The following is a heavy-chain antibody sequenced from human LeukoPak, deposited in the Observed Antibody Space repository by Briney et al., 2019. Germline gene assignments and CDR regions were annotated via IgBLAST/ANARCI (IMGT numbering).Heavy chain of an antibody. V-gene: IGHV3-30*03. J-gene: IGHJ4*02. CDR3: ARVDWEGSGSYYFDY. D-gene: IGHD1-26*01. CDR1: GFTFSSYG. Sequence: GGSLRLSCAASGFTFSSYGMHWVRQAPGKGLEWVAVISYDGSNKYYADSVKGRFTISRDNSKNTLYLQMNSLRAEDTAVYYCARVDWEGSGSYYFDYWGQGTLVTVSS. CDR2: ISYDGSNK.